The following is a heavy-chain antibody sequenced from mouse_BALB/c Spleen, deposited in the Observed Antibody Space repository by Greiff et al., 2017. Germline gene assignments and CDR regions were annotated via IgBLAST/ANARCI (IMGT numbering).Heavy chain of an antibody. Sequence: QVQLQQSGAELVRPGPSVKVSCKASGYAFTNYLIEWVKQRPGQGLEWIGVINPGSGGTNYNEKFKGKATLTADKSSSTAYMQLSSLTSDDSAVYFCARWGNYFDYWGQGTTLTVSS. J-gene: IGHJ2*01. CDR2: INPGSGGT. CDR3: ARWGNYFDY. V-gene: IGHV1-54*01. CDR1: GYAFTNYL.